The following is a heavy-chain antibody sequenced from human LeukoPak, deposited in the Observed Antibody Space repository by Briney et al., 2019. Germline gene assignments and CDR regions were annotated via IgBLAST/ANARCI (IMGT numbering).Heavy chain of an antibody. CDR1: GFTFSGSV. Sequence: GGSLRLSCAASGFTFSGSVMHWVRQASGKGLEWVGRITSKPNSYATVYAASVKGRFTISSDDSKNTAYLQMNSLKTEDTAVYYCTGGSGWYSPDYWGQGTLVTVSS. CDR3: TGGSGWYSPDY. CDR2: ITSKPNSYAT. J-gene: IGHJ4*02. D-gene: IGHD6-19*01. V-gene: IGHV3-73*01.